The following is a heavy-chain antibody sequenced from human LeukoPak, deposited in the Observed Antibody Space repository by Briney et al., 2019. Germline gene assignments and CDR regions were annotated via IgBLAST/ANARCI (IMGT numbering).Heavy chain of an antibody. CDR1: GGSISRYY. J-gene: IGHJ5*02. V-gene: IGHV4-59*01. D-gene: IGHD3-16*01. CDR3: TRTNENHRLWGRWWWFDP. Sequence: SETLSLTCTVPGGSISRYYWSWIRQTPGKGLEWIGYIYYSGSTNYKSSLKSRVTISVDTSKNQISLKLKYITAAATTLHYFTRTNENHRLWGRWWWFDPWGQGALGTVSS. CDR2: IYYSGST.